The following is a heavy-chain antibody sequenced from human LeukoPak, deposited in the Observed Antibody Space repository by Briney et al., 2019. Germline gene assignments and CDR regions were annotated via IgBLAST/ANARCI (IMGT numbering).Heavy chain of an antibody. CDR1: GFTFSSYA. V-gene: IGHV3-23*01. J-gene: IGHJ4*02. Sequence: SGGSLRLSCAASGFTFSSYAMSWVRQAPGKGLEWVSAISGSGGSTYYAGSVKGRFTISRDNSKNTLYLQMNSLRAEDTAVYYCAKASGSSWYPSYFDYWGQGTLVTVSS. CDR2: ISGSGGST. D-gene: IGHD6-13*01. CDR3: AKASGSSWYPSYFDY.